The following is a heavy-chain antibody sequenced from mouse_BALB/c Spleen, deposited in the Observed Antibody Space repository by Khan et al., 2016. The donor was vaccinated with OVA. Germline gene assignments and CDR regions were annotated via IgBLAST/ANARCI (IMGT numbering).Heavy chain of an antibody. CDR3: ARGGYSVFAY. V-gene: IGHV1-77*01. Sequence: QIQLVQSGPELVKPGASLKMSCKASGYTFTDYVITWVKQRTRQGLEWIGDIFPGSGSTYYNEKFKDRATLTADKSSNTAYMQLSGLTSEDSAVEFCARGGYSVFAYWGQGTLVTVSA. CDR2: IFPGSGST. J-gene: IGHJ3*01. CDR1: GYTFTDYV. D-gene: IGHD2-14*01.